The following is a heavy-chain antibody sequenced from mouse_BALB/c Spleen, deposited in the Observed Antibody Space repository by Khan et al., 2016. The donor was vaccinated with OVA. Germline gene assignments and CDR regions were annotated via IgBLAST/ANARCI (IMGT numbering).Heavy chain of an antibody. Sequence: EVELVESGPGLVKPSQSLSLTCTVTGYSIPSEYSWNWIRQFPGNKLEWMGFISYSGNTRYNPSLKSRISITRDTSKNQFFLQLNSVTSEDTATYYCARKDYYDYDPFPYWGQGTLVTVSA. V-gene: IGHV3-2*02. CDR1: GYSIPSEYS. CDR2: ISYSGNT. J-gene: IGHJ3*01. CDR3: ARKDYYDYDPFPY. D-gene: IGHD2-4*01.